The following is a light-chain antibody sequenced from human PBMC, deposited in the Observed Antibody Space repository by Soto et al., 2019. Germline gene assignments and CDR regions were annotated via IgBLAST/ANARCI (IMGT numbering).Light chain of an antibody. Sequence: QSALTQPDSVSGSPGQSITISCTGTSSDVGGYNYVSWYQQHPGKAPKLMLYDVSNRPSGVSDRFSGSKSGNTASLTISGLQAEDEGDYYCCSYTSSSTYVFGTGTKLTVL. CDR1: SSDVGGYNY. CDR3: CSYTSSSTYV. J-gene: IGLJ1*01. V-gene: IGLV2-14*03. CDR2: DVS.